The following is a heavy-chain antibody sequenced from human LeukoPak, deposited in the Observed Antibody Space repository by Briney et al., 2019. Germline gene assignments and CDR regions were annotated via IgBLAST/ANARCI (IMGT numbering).Heavy chain of an antibody. D-gene: IGHD3-10*01. CDR1: GDSIRNFY. Sequence: SETLSLTCTVSGDSIRNFYWNWIRQSPGKGLEWIGYIYQSGNTNYNPSLKSRLTMSIDTSKNRFSLNLNSVTAADTAVYYCARGNYGSGSYYVVDFDYWGQGTLVTVSS. V-gene: IGHV4-59*01. J-gene: IGHJ4*02. CDR2: IYQSGNT. CDR3: ARGNYGSGSYYVVDFDY.